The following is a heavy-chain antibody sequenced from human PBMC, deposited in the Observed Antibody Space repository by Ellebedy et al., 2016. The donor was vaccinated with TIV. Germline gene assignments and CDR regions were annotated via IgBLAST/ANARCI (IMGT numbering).Heavy chain of an antibody. CDR2: INHSGST. Sequence: GSLRLSCTVSGGSISSYYWSWIRQPPGKGLEWIGEINHSGSTNYNPSLKSRVTISVDTSKNQFSLKLSSVTAADTAVYYCARGWRQPTPRPFDYWGQGTLVTVSS. D-gene: IGHD1-1*01. CDR1: GGSISSYY. V-gene: IGHV4-34*01. J-gene: IGHJ4*02. CDR3: ARGWRQPTPRPFDY.